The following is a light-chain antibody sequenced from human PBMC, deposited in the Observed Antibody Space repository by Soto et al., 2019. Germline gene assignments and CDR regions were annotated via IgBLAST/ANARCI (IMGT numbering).Light chain of an antibody. Sequence: EMVLTQSPATLSLSPGERATLSCSAIQSISSQLAWYQQKPVQAPRLLXHDASNRATGIPARFSGSGSSTDFTLTVSRLEHEDFAVYYCQQYGSSHALTFGGGTKVDNK. CDR2: DAS. CDR1: QSISSQ. J-gene: IGKJ4*01. CDR3: QQYGSSHALT. V-gene: IGKV3-11*01.